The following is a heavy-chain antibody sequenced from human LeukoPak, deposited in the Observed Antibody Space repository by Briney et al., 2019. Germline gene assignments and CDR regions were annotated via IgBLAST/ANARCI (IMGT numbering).Heavy chain of an antibody. Sequence: SETLSLTCTVSGGSISSSSYYWGWIRQPPGKGLEWIGSIYYSGSTYYNPSLKSRVTISVDTSKNQFSLKLSSVTAADTAVYYCASLGSSGYYYYFDYWGQGTLVTVSS. CDR2: IYYSGST. CDR3: ASLGSSGYYYYFDY. CDR1: GGSISSSSYY. D-gene: IGHD3-22*01. V-gene: IGHV4-39*01. J-gene: IGHJ4*02.